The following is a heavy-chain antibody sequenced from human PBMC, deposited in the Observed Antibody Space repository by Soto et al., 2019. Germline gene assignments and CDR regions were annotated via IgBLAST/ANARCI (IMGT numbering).Heavy chain of an antibody. D-gene: IGHD3-22*01. V-gene: IGHV1-18*01. CDR2: ISAYNGNT. Sequence: QVQLVQSGAEVKKPGASVKVSCKASGYTFTSYGISWVRQAPGQGLEWMGWISAYNGNTNYAQKLQGRVTMTTDTSTSTAYMELRSLRSDDTAVYYCARDYRTNYYDSSGYYYAAGYWGQGTLVTVSS. CDR1: GYTFTSYG. CDR3: ARDYRTNYYDSSGYYYAAGY. J-gene: IGHJ4*02.